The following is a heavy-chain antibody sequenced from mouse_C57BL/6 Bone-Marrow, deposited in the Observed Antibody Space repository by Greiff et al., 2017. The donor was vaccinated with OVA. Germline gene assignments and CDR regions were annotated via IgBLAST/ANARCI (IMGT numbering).Heavy chain of an antibody. CDR2: ISSGGSYT. D-gene: IGHD2-3*01. J-gene: IGHJ2*01. CDR3: ARHDGYPDY. Sequence: EVKVVESGGDLVKPGGSLKLSCAASGFTFSSYGMSWVRQTPDKRLEWVATISSGGSYTYYPDSVKGRFTISRDNAKNTLYLQMSSLKSEDTAMCYCARHDGYPDYWGQGTTLTVSS. CDR1: GFTFSSYG. V-gene: IGHV5-6*01.